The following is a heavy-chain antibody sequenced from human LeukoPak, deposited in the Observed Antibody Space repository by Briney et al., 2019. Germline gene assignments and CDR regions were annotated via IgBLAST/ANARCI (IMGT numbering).Heavy chain of an antibody. V-gene: IGHV1-46*01. D-gene: IGHD5-12*01. CDR3: ARSDIVATINYY. CDR1: GYTFTSYY. Sequence: ASVKVSCKASGYTFTSYYMHWVRHAPGQGLEWMGIINPSGGSTSYAQKFRGRVTMTRHMSTSTVYMALSSLRSEDTAVYYCARSDIVATINYYWGQGTLVTVSS. CDR2: INPSGGST. J-gene: IGHJ4*02.